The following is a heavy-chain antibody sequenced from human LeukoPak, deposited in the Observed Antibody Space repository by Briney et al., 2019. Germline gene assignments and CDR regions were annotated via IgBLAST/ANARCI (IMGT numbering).Heavy chain of an antibody. J-gene: IGHJ4*02. CDR2: ISSSSSYI. CDR1: GFTFSSYS. D-gene: IGHD4-17*01. Sequence: PGGSLRLSCAASGFTFSSYSMNWVRQAPGKGLEWVSSISSSSSYIYYADSVKGRFTISRDNAKNSLYLQMNSLRAEDTAVYYCASLPKGTVTTDESVIDYWGQGTLVTVSS. CDR3: ASLPKGTVTTDESVIDY. V-gene: IGHV3-21*01.